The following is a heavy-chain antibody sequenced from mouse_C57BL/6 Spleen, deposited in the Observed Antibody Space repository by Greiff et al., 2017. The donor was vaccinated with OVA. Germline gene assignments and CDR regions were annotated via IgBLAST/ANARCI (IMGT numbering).Heavy chain of an antibody. CDR3: ASQLGRSYAMDY. Sequence: EVQVVESGGGLVQPGGSLKLSCAASGFTFSDYYMYWVRQTPEKRLEWVAYISNGGGSTYYPDTVKGRFTISRDNAKNTLYLQMSRLKSEDTAMYYCASQLGRSYAMDYWGQGTSVTVSS. CDR2: ISNGGGST. CDR1: GFTFSDYY. J-gene: IGHJ4*01. V-gene: IGHV5-12*01. D-gene: IGHD4-1*01.